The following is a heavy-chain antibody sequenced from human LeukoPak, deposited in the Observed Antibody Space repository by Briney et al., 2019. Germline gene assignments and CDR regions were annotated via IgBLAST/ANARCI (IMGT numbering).Heavy chain of an antibody. J-gene: IGHJ4*02. CDR3: AMLRGIAAAGRGG. D-gene: IGHD6-13*01. Sequence: GGSLRLSCAASGFTFDDYGMSWVRHAPGKGLEWVSGINWNGGSTGYADSVKGRFTISRDNAKNSLYLQMNSLRAEDTALYYCAMLRGIAAAGRGGGGQGTLVTVSS. V-gene: IGHV3-20*04. CDR1: GFTFDDYG. CDR2: INWNGGST.